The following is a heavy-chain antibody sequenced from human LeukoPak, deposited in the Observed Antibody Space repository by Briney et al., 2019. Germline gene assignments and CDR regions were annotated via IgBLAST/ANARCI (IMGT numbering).Heavy chain of an antibody. J-gene: IGHJ4*02. Sequence: PGGSLTLSCAGSGDSFIRHTMNWVRRAPGKGLEWIAYISSSGSPVYYADSVKGRFTISRDNARYSLYLHMNSLRAEDTAVYYCAREYGSRARFVSWGQGTLVSVSS. CDR1: GDSFIRHT. CDR2: ISSSGSPV. D-gene: IGHD6-13*01. V-gene: IGHV3-48*01. CDR3: AREYGSRARFVS.